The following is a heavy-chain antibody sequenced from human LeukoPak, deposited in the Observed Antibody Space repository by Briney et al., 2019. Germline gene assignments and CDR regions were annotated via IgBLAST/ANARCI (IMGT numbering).Heavy chain of an antibody. CDR2: IKQDGSEK. CDR1: GLTFSSYW. Sequence: GGSLRLSCAASGLTFSSYWMSWVRQAPGKGLEWVANIKQDGSEKYYVDSVKGRFTISRDNAKNSLYLQMNSLRAEDTAVYYCATTSYYYGMNVWGQGTTVTVSS. CDR3: ATTSYYYGMNV. D-gene: IGHD3-16*01. V-gene: IGHV3-7*01. J-gene: IGHJ6*02.